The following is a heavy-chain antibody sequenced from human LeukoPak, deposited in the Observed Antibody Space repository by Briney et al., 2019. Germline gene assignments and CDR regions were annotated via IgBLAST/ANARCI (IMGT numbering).Heavy chain of an antibody. Sequence: GASVKVSCAASGYTFTSYDINWVRQATGQGLGWMGWMNPNSGNPGYAQKFQGRVTMTRNTSISTAYMELSSLRSEDTAVYYCARLNFYDSDLYYYYYGMDVWGQGTTVTVSS. CDR3: ARLNFYDSDLYYYYYGMDV. CDR1: GYTFTSYD. CDR2: MNPNSGNP. J-gene: IGHJ6*02. D-gene: IGHD3-3*01. V-gene: IGHV1-8*01.